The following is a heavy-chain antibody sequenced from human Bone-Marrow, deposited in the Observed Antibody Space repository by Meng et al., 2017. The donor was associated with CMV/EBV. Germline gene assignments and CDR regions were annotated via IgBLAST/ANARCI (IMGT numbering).Heavy chain of an antibody. CDR3: AREGCSSTSCYYLVATIPDYFDY. CDR2: INPSGGST. J-gene: IGHJ4*02. V-gene: IGHV1-46*01. CDR1: YY. Sequence: YYMHWVRQDPGQGLEWMGIINPSGGSTSYAQKFQGRVTMTRDTSTSTVYMELSSLRSEDTAVYYCAREGCSSTSCYYLVATIPDYFDYWGQGTLVTVSS. D-gene: IGHD2-2*01.